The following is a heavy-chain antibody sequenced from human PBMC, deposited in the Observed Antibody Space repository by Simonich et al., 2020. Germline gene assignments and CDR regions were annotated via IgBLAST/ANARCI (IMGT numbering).Heavy chain of an antibody. Sequence: EVQLLESGGGLVQPGGSLRLSCAASGFTFSSYAMSWVRQAPGKGLEWVPAIRGRGGSTYYSDSVEGRFTISRDNSKNTLYLQMNSLRAEDTAVYYCAKDSSLVGATDWFDPWGQGTLVTVSS. CDR1: GFTFSSYA. CDR3: AKDSSLVGATDWFDP. V-gene: IGHV3-23*01. D-gene: IGHD1-26*01. J-gene: IGHJ5*02. CDR2: IRGRGGST.